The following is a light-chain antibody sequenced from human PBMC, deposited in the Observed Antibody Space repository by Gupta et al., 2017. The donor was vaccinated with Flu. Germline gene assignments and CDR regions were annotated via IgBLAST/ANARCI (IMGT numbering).Light chain of an antibody. J-gene: IGKJ4*01. Sequence: PDSLSASVGDSVTITCLARQGISNYLAWFLHRPGEAPKSLIYAAACVQSGVPSRFSCSGSGTDFTLTVNSLQPEDFATYYCLQENNCPLTFGGGTTVDIK. CDR3: LQENNCPLT. V-gene: IGKV1-16*01. CDR1: QGISNY. CDR2: AAA.